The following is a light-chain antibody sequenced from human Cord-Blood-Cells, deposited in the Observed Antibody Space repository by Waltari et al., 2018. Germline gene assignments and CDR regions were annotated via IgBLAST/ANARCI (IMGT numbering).Light chain of an antibody. CDR1: HSISSW. V-gene: IGKV1-5*03. CDR3: QQYNSYSWT. CDR2: KAS. J-gene: IGKJ1*01. Sequence: DIQMPQSPSTLSASVGDRVTITCRASHSISSWLAWYQQKPGKAPKLLIYKASSLESGVPSRFSGSGSGTEFTLTISILQHDDFATYYCQQYNSYSWTFGQGTKGELK.